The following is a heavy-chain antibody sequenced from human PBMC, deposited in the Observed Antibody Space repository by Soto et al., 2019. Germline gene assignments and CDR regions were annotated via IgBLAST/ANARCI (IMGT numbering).Heavy chain of an antibody. CDR2: IIPIFGTA. Sequence: QVQLVQSGAEVKKPGSSVKVSCKASGGTFSSYAISWVRQAPGQGLEWMGGIIPIFGTANYAQKFQGRVTITADESTSTAYMDLSSLRFEDTAVYYCARVSVRYYYDSSGYYYEDYYYYGMHVWGQGTTVTVSS. V-gene: IGHV1-69*01. CDR3: ARVSVRYYYDSSGYYYEDYYYYGMHV. CDR1: GGTFSSYA. J-gene: IGHJ6*02. D-gene: IGHD3-22*01.